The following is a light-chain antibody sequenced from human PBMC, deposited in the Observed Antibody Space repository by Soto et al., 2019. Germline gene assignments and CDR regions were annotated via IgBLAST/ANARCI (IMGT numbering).Light chain of an antibody. J-gene: IGKJ5*01. CDR2: GAS. CDR3: QQFGTSPPSS. V-gene: IGKV3-20*01. CDR1: QSVSSIY. Sequence: EIVLTQSPGTLSLSPGEIATLSCRASQSVSSIYFAWYQQKPGQAPRLLIYGASSRATGIPDRFSGSGSGTDFTLTISRLEPEDFAVYYCQQFGTSPPSSFGQGTRLEIK.